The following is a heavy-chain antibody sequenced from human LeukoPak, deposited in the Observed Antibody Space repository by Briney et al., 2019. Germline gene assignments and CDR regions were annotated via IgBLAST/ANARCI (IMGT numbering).Heavy chain of an antibody. CDR1: GGSISSYY. CDR2: INHSGST. V-gene: IGHV4-34*01. J-gene: IGHJ4*02. CDR3: ARGYPTTVVTDQFDY. Sequence: TSETLSLTCTVSGGSISSYYWSWIRQPPGKGLEWIGEINHSGSTNYNPSLKSRVTISVDTSKNQFSLKLSSVTAADTAVYYCARGYPTTVVTDQFDYWGQGTLVTVSS. D-gene: IGHD4-23*01.